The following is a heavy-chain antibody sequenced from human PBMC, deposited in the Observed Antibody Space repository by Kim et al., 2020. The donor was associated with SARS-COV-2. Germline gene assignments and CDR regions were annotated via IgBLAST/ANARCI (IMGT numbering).Heavy chain of an antibody. V-gene: IGHV1-69*13. J-gene: IGHJ3*02. Sequence: SVKVSCKASGGTFSSYAISWVRQAPGQGLEWMGGIIPIFGTANYAQKFQGRVTITADESTSTAYMELSSLRSEDTAVYYCARDLCSGGRCYSASSNAFDIWGQGTMVTVSS. CDR3: ARDLCSGGRCYSASSNAFDI. D-gene: IGHD2-15*01. CDR2: IIPIFGTA. CDR1: GGTFSSYA.